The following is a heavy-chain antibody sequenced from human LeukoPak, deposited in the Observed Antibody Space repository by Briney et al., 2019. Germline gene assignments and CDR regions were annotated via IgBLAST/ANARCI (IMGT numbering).Heavy chain of an antibody. CDR3: ARESSSSNGWLDFDY. CDR2: IYYSGST. D-gene: IGHD6-6*01. CDR1: GGSISSYY. Sequence: SETLSLTCTVSGGSISSYYWSWIRQPPGKGLEWIGYIYYSGSTNYNPSLKSRVTISVDTSKNQFSLKLSSVTAADTAVYYCARESSSSNGWLDFDYGGQGTLVTVSS. J-gene: IGHJ4*02. V-gene: IGHV4-59*01.